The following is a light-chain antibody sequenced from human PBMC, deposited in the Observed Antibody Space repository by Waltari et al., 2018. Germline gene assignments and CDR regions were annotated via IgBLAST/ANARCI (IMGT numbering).Light chain of an antibody. CDR3: QQLNSSPFT. J-gene: IGKJ3*01. CDR1: QGVSNY. Sequence: DIQLTQSPSFLSASVGDRVTITCRASQGVSNYLAWYQQKPGKAPKLLNFAASTLQSGVPSRFSGSGSGTEFTLTISSLQPEDFATYYCQQLNSSPFTFGPGTTVDIK. CDR2: AAS. V-gene: IGKV1-9*01.